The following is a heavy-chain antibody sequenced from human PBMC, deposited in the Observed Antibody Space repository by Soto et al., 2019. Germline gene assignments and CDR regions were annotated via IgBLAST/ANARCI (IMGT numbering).Heavy chain of an antibody. CDR1: GFTFSSYA. V-gene: IGHV3-30-3*01. D-gene: IGHD2-2*01. CDR2: ISYDGSNK. CDR3: AREGGEIVVVPAATYY. J-gene: IGHJ4*02. Sequence: QVQLVESGGGVVQPGRSLRLSCAASGFTFSSYAMHWVRQAPGKGLEWVAVISYDGSNKYYADSVKGRFTISRDNSKNTLYLQMNSLRAEDTAVYYCAREGGEIVVVPAATYYWGQGTLVTVSS.